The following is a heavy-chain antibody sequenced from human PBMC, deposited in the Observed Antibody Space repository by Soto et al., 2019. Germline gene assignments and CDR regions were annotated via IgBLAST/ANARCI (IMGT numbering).Heavy chain of an antibody. CDR1: GFTFSDHY. D-gene: IGHD2-21*01. CDR3: ATRVMDAFDL. J-gene: IGHJ3*01. Sequence: EVQLVESGGGLVQPGGSLRLSCAASGFTFSDHYMDWVRQAPGKGLEWVGRTRNKANSYTTEYAASVKGRFTITRDDSKNRLVLQMTSLKIEDTAVYYCATRVMDAFDLWGQGTMVTGSS. CDR2: TRNKANSYTT. V-gene: IGHV3-72*01.